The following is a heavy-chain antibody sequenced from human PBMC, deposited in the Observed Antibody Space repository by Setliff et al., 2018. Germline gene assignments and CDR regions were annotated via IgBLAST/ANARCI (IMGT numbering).Heavy chain of an antibody. V-gene: IGHV4-30-4*01. D-gene: IGHD2-8*01. J-gene: IGHJ4*02. CDR3: ARTHCTTTGCFYFHY. CDR2: ISHGVST. CDR1: GASVSSFDYY. Sequence: TLSLTCTVSGASVSSFDYYWSWIRQPPGKGLEYIGHISHGVSTSYSPSLKGRPSISADTSKNQFSLKLTSVTAADTAVYYCARTHCTTTGCFYFHYWGQGTVVTVSS.